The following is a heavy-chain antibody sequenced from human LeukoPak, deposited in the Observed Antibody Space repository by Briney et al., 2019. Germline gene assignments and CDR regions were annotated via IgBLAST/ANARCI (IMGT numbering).Heavy chain of an antibody. CDR3: AKGGYSNGRYHYYYMDV. Sequence: PGGSLRLSCAASGFTFSSYEMNWVRQAPGKGLEWVSSFSFNGESTYYADSAKGRFTISRDNSKNTLYLQMNSLRAEDTAVYYCAKGGYSNGRYHYYYMDVWGEGTTVTVSS. D-gene: IGHD5-18*01. CDR2: FSFNGEST. V-gene: IGHV3-23*01. CDR1: GFTFSSYE. J-gene: IGHJ6*03.